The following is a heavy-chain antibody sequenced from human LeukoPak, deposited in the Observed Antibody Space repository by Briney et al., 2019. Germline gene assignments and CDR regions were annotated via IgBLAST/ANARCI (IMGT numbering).Heavy chain of an antibody. V-gene: IGHV3-30*18. D-gene: IGHD3-10*01. Sequence: PGRSLRLSCAASGFTFSSYVIHWVRQAPGKGLEWVTMISYDVSNKYYADSVKGGFTISRDNSKNTLYLQMNSLRAEDTALYYCAKDYYGSGSHLTGMDVWGQGTTVTVSS. CDR1: GFTFSSYV. CDR3: AKDYYGSGSHLTGMDV. J-gene: IGHJ6*02. CDR2: ISYDVSNK.